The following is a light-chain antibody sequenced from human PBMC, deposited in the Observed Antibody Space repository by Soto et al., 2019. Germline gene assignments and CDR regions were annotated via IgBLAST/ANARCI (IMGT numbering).Light chain of an antibody. J-gene: IGKJ4*01. CDR3: QQYNSFPLT. Sequence: DIQMTQSPSTLSASVGDRVTITCRASHSIHSWLAWYQQKPGKAPKLLMYKASTLVSGVPSRFSGSGSGADFTLTVSGRQHDDSATYYCQQYNSFPLTFGGGTKGEI. CDR2: KAS. V-gene: IGKV1-5*03. CDR1: HSIHSW.